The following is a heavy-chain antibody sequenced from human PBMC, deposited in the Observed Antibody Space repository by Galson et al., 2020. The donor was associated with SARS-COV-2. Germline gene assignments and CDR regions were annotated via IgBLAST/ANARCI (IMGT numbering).Heavy chain of an antibody. Sequence: SLKISCSASGFTLSDHYIDLVRQAPGKVLEWVARSKNRRNSYTTEYAASVNGRFTISRDDSMNSLYLQMNSLKTEDTAGYYCVGWSDGSADYWGQGTLVAVSS. J-gene: IGHJ4*02. CDR1: GFTLSDHY. CDR2: SKNRRNSYTT. D-gene: IGHD2-15*01. CDR3: VGWSDGSADY. V-gene: IGHV3-72*01.